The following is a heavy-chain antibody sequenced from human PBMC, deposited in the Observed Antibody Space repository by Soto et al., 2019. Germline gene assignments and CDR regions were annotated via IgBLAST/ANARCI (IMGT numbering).Heavy chain of an antibody. D-gene: IGHD5-18*01. Sequence: EVQLLESGGGLVQRGGSLRLSCVASGFTFSNYAMNWVRQAPGKGLEWVSSISGSGSGGSTYYADSVKGRFTISRDSSKNTVYLQMSSLRPEDTAVYFCARGDTSMVWDSPQFDYWGQGTLVTGSS. CDR1: GFTFSNYA. CDR3: ARGDTSMVWDSPQFDY. CDR2: ISGSGSGGST. J-gene: IGHJ4*02. V-gene: IGHV3-23*01.